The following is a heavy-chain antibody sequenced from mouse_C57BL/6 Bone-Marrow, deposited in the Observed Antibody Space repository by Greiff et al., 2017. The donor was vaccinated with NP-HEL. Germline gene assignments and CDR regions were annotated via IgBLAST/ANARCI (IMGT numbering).Heavy chain of an antibody. CDR1: GFTFTDYY. CDR2: IRNKANGYTT. V-gene: IGHV7-3*01. CDR3: ARLNGWDFDY. J-gene: IGHJ2*01. Sequence: EVHLVESGGGLVQPGGSLSLSCAASGFTFTDYYMSWVRQPPGQALEWLGFIRNKANGYTTEYSASVKGRFTISRDTSQSILYLQMNALRAEDSATYYCARLNGWDFDYWGQGTTLTVSS. D-gene: IGHD2-2*01.